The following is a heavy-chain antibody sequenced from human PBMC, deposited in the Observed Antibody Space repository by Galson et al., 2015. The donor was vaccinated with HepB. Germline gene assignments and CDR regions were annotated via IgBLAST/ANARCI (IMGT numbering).Heavy chain of an antibody. CDR2: IFWDDEK. CDR3: ARWPRTGVFDI. Sequence: PALVKPTQTLTLTCTFSGFSLSTIGLGVGWIRQSPGKAPEWLALIFWDDEKYYRPSLKSSFTIIKDTSKNQVVLTMTNMDPVDTGTYYCARWPRTGVFDIWGQGTTVVVSS. J-gene: IGHJ3*02. D-gene: IGHD2-8*01. CDR1: GFSLSTIGLG. V-gene: IGHV2-5*02.